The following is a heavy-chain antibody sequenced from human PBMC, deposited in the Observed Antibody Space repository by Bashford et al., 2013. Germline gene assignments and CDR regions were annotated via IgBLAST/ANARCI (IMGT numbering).Heavy chain of an antibody. CDR1: GFTFSSYG. V-gene: IGHV3-33*01. Sequence: GGSLRLSCAASGFTFSSYGMHWVRQAPGKGLEWVAVIWYDGSNKYYADSVKGRFTISRDNSKNTLYLQMNSLGAEDTAVYYCARGYYDSSGYSSFDYWGQGTLVTVSS. J-gene: IGHJ4*02. D-gene: IGHD3-22*01. CDR3: ARGYYDSSGYSSFDY. CDR2: IWYDGSNK.